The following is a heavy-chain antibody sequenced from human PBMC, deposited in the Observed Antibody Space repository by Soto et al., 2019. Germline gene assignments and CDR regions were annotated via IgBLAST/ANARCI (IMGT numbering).Heavy chain of an antibody. V-gene: IGHV3-30*18. Sequence: QVQLVESGGGVVQPGRSLRLSCAASGFSFSNNGMHWVRQAPGKGLEWVAIISYDGSKKYYADSVKGRFTISRDNSKNTLFLQMNSLRVEDTAVVYCAKDRVESGLGEIDYWGQGTLVTVSS. CDR2: ISYDGSKK. CDR3: AKDRVESGLGEIDY. CDR1: GFSFSNNG. D-gene: IGHD3-16*01. J-gene: IGHJ4*02.